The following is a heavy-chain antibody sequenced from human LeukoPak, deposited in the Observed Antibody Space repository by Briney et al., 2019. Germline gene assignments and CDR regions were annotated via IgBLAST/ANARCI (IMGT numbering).Heavy chain of an antibody. CDR1: GFTFSSYG. J-gene: IGHJ3*01. D-gene: IGHD1-26*01. CDR3: ARAPVGLKADAFDV. V-gene: IGHV3-33*01. Sequence: GGSLRLSCAASGFTFSSYGMHWVRQAPGKGLEWVAVIWYDGNNKYYVDSVKGRFTVSRDNSKNTVYLQMNSLRDEDTAVYYCARAPVGLKADAFDVWGQGTMVTVSS. CDR2: IWYDGNNK.